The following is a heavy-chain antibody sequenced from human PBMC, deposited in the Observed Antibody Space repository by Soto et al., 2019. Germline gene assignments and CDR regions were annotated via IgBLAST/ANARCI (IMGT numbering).Heavy chain of an antibody. J-gene: IGHJ6*02. CDR3: AREGGGIVVVPAAHYYYYGMDV. CDR2: IYYSGST. Sequence: QVQLQESGPGLVKPSQTLSLTRTVSGGSISSGGYYWSWIRQHPGKGLEWIGYIYYSGSTYYNPSLKSRVTISVDTSKNQFSLKLSSVTAADTAVYYCAREGGGIVVVPAAHYYYYGMDVWGQGTTVTVSS. D-gene: IGHD2-2*01. V-gene: IGHV4-31*03. CDR1: GGSISSGGYY.